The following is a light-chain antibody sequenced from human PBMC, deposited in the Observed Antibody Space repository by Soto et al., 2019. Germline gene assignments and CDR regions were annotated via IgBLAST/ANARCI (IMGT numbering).Light chain of an antibody. Sequence: EIVMTQSPATLAVSPCETATLSCSASQSVAGNLAWYQQKPGQPPRLLIYGVSTRATGVPARFSGSGSETDFSLTISSLQIEDFALYYCQQSNNWPPLTFGGGTKVDI. CDR3: QQSNNWPPLT. J-gene: IGKJ4*01. CDR1: QSVAGN. CDR2: GVS. V-gene: IGKV3-15*01.